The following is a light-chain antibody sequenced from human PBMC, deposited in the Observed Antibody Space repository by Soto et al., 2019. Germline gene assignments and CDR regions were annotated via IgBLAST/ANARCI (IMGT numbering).Light chain of an antibody. J-gene: IGLJ2*01. Sequence: QSVVTQPPSVSAAPGQKVTISCSGSRSNIGNNYVSWYQQLPGIAPKLLIYDNNKRPSGIPDRFSGSKSGTSATLGITGVQTEEVADYYGGTWDSSLSVYLVFGGGTKLTVL. CDR3: GTWDSSLSVYLV. CDR2: DNN. CDR1: RSNIGNNY. V-gene: IGLV1-51*01.